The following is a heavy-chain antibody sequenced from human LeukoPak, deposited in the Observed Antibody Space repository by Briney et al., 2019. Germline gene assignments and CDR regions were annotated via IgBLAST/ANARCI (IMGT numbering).Heavy chain of an antibody. CDR1: GGSFSGYY. CDR2: INHSGST. J-gene: IGHJ4*02. D-gene: IGHD3-10*01. CDR3: ATRITMVRGVHN. Sequence: SETLSLTCAVYGGSFSGYYWSWIRQPPGKGLEWIGEINHSGSTNYNPSLKSRVTISVDTSKNQFSLKLSSVTAADTAVYYCATRITMVRGVHNWGQGTLVTVPS. V-gene: IGHV4-34*01.